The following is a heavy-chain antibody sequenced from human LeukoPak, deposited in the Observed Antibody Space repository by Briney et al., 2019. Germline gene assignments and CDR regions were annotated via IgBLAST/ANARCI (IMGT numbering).Heavy chain of an antibody. D-gene: IGHD4-17*01. CDR2: IIPIFGTA. CDR1: GYTFTNYD. Sequence: GASVKVSCKASGYTFTNYDINWVRQAPGQGLEWMGGIIPIFGTANYAQKFQGRVTITADKSTSTAYMELSSLRSEDTAVYYCARDRDYALPNFDYWGQGTLVTVSS. V-gene: IGHV1-69*06. J-gene: IGHJ4*02. CDR3: ARDRDYALPNFDY.